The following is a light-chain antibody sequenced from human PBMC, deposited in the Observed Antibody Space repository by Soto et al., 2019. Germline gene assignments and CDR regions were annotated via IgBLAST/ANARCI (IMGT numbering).Light chain of an antibody. CDR2: DVN. Sequence: QSALTQPRSVSGSPGQSVTIYCTGTSSDVGGYNYVSWYQQHPGKAPKLMIYDVNKRPSGVPDRFAGSKSGSTASLTISGLQSEDEADDFCCSYAGTYTYVFGTGTKLTVL. CDR3: CSYAGTYTYV. CDR1: SSDVGGYNY. J-gene: IGLJ1*01. V-gene: IGLV2-11*01.